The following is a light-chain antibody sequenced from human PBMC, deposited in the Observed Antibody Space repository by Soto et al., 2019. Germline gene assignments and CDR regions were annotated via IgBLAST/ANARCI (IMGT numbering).Light chain of an antibody. V-gene: IGKV2-28*01. CDR1: QSLLHSNGYNY. Sequence: DSVMTQSPLSLPVTPGEPASISCRSSQSLLHSNGYNYLDWYLQKPGQSPQLLIYLGSYRASGVPDRFSGSGSGTDFTLKISRVEAEDVGVYYCMQALQTRTFGQGTKVAIK. J-gene: IGKJ1*01. CDR2: LGS. CDR3: MQALQTRT.